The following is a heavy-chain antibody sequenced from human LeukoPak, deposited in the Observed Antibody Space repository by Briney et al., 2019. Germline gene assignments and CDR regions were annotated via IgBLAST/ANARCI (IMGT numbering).Heavy chain of an antibody. J-gene: IGHJ4*02. CDR3: ARESIAAAGR. Sequence: SETLSLTCTASGGSISTSSYYWSWIRQPPGKGLEWIGSIYYSGSTYYNPSLKSRVTISVDTSKNQFSLKLSSVTAADTAVYYCARESIAAAGRWGQGTLVTVSS. CDR2: IYYSGST. V-gene: IGHV4-39*07. CDR1: GGSISTSSYY. D-gene: IGHD6-13*01.